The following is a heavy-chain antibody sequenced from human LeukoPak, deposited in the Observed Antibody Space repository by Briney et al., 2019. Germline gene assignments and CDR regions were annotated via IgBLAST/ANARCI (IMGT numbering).Heavy chain of an antibody. Sequence: PSETLSLTCTVSGGSISSGSYYWSWIRQPAGKGLEWIGRIYTSGSTNYNPSLKSRVTISVDTSKNQFSLKLSSVTAADTAVYYCARDKRGRGSYSYYYYMDVWGKGTTVTISS. D-gene: IGHD1-26*01. V-gene: IGHV4-61*02. CDR2: IYTSGST. J-gene: IGHJ6*03. CDR1: GGSISSGSYY. CDR3: ARDKRGRGSYSYYYYMDV.